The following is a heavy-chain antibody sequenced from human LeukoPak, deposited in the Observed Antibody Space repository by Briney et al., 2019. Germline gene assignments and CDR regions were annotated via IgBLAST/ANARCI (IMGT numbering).Heavy chain of an antibody. Sequence: GESLKISCKGSGYIFASYWIGWVHQMPGKGLEWMGIIYPGDSDTKYSPSFQGQVTISADKSINTAYLQWSSLKASDTAMYYCARRNYYDSSGYYLFDYWGQGTLVTVSS. CDR2: IYPGDSDT. D-gene: IGHD3-22*01. V-gene: IGHV5-51*07. CDR3: ARRNYYDSSGYYLFDY. J-gene: IGHJ4*02. CDR1: GYIFASYW.